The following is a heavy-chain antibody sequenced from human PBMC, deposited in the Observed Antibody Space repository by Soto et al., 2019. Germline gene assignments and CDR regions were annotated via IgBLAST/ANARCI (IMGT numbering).Heavy chain of an antibody. J-gene: IGHJ4*02. CDR2: ITTDKGKT. Sequence: QVQLVQSGPEVKKPGASVKVSCKTSGYTFTSYGITWVRQAPEQGLEWMGWITTDKGKTTYAQKFQGRVTMTTDISTSTAYMELRSLRSDDTAVYYCATRSPAFDYWGQGTLVTVS. CDR1: GYTFTSYG. CDR3: ATRSPAFDY. V-gene: IGHV1-18*01.